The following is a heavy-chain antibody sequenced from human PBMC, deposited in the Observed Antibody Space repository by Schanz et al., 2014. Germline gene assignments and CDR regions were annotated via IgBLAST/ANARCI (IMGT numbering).Heavy chain of an antibody. Sequence: EVQLLESGGGLVQPGGSLRLSCEASGFSFGNYGMSWVRQAPGKGLEWVSGFDAHDGRAYYADSAKGRFTISRDNSKNTLYLQMDSLRAEDTAVYFCAKKVPAYNPFDSWGQGTLVTVSS. D-gene: IGHD1-1*01. CDR3: AKKVPAYNPFDS. CDR1: GFSFGNYG. V-gene: IGHV3-23*01. CDR2: FDAHDGRA. J-gene: IGHJ4*02.